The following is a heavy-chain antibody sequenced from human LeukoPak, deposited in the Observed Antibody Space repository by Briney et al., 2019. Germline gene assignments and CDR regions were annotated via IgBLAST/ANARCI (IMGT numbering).Heavy chain of an antibody. V-gene: IGHV1-18*01. D-gene: IGHD6-13*01. Sequence: ASVKVSCKASGYTFTSYGISWVRQAPGQGLEWMGWISAYNGNTNYAQKLQGRVTMTTDTSTSTAYMELRSLRSDDTAVYYCARDRLPGIAAAGTPGGYWGQGTLVTVSS. CDR3: ARDRLPGIAAAGTPGGY. CDR2: ISAYNGNT. J-gene: IGHJ4*02. CDR1: GYTFTSYG.